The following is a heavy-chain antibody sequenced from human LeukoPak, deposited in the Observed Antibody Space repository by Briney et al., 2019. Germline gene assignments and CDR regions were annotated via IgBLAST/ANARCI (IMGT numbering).Heavy chain of an antibody. Sequence: PGGSLRLSCAASGFTVSSNYMNWVRQAPGKGLEWVSIIYSGGSTYYADSVKGRFTISRDNSKNTLYLQMNSLRAEDTAVCYCARSNDAFDIWGQGTMVTVSS. CDR3: ARSNDAFDI. J-gene: IGHJ3*02. D-gene: IGHD5/OR15-5a*01. CDR1: GFTVSSNY. CDR2: IYSGGST. V-gene: IGHV3-53*01.